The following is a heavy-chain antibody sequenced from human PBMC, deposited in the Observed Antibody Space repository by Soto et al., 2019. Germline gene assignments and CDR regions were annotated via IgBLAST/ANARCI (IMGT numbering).Heavy chain of an antibody. CDR3: AKDRVAAAGTPNDAFDI. V-gene: IGHV3-23*01. J-gene: IGHJ3*02. CDR1: GFTVSSYA. CDR2: ISGSGGST. Sequence: GGSTRLSCAASGFTVSSYAMSWVRQAPGKGLEWVSAISGSGGSTYYADSVKGRFTISRDNSKNTLYLQMNSLRAEDTAVYYCAKDRVAAAGTPNDAFDIWGQGTMVTVSS. D-gene: IGHD6-13*01.